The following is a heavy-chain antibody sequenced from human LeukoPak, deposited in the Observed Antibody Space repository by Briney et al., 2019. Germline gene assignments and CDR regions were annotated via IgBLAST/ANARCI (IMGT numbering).Heavy chain of an antibody. CDR3: ARGGYDILTGYYNQYYFDY. J-gene: IGHJ4*02. D-gene: IGHD3-9*01. CDR1: GYTFTGYY. CDR2: INPNSGGT. Sequence: ASVKVSCKASGYTFTGYYMHWVRQAPGQGLEWMGWINPNSGGTNYAQKFQGWVTMTRDTSISTAYMELSRLRSDDRAVYYCARGGYDILTGYYNQYYFDYWGQGTLVTVSS. V-gene: IGHV1-2*04.